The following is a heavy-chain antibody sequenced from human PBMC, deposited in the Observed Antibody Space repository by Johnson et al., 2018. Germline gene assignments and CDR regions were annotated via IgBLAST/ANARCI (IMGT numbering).Heavy chain of an antibody. CDR1: GGSISSHY. CDR3: ARGGGAYYYYGMDV. J-gene: IGHJ6*02. CDR2: IYYSGST. Sequence: QVQLQESGPGLVKPSETLSLTCTVYGGSISSHYWSWIRQPPGKGLEWIGYIYYSGSTNYNPSLKSRVTISVDTSKNQFSLKLSSVTAADTAVYYCARGGGAYYYYGMDVWGQGTTLTVSS. V-gene: IGHV4-59*11. D-gene: IGHD1-26*01.